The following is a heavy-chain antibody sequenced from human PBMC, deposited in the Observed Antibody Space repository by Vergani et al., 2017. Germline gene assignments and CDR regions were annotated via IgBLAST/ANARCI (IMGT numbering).Heavy chain of an antibody. D-gene: IGHD2-2*01. CDR2: ISSSSSYI. V-gene: IGHV3-21*01. CDR3: ARDYCSSTSCYYYYGMDV. J-gene: IGHJ6*02. Sequence: EVHLVESGGGLVKPGGSLRLSCAASGFTFSSYSMNWVRQAPGKGLEWVSSISSSSSYIYYADSVKGRFTISRDNAKNSLYLQMNSLRAEDTAVYYCARDYCSSTSCYYYYGMDVWGQGTTVTVSS. CDR1: GFTFSSYS.